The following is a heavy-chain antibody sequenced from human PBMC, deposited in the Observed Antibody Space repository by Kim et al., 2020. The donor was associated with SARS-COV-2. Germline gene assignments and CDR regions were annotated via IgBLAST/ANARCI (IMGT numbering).Heavy chain of an antibody. D-gene: IGHD3-3*01. Sequence: SETLSLTCAVFGESFSDFSWTWIRQSSGKGLEWIGEINQSGNTNYNPSLKSRVTISLDTSKNQFSLKVTSVTAADTAIYYCARGRVGVVPSPVLGLGPFWKYHYMDVWGKGATVTVS. J-gene: IGHJ6*03. CDR3: ARGRVGVVPSPVLGLGPFWKYHYMDV. V-gene: IGHV4-34*01. CDR2: INQSGNT. CDR1: GESFSDFS.